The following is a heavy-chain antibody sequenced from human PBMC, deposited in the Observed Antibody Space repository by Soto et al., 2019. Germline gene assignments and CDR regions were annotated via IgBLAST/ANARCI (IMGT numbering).Heavy chain of an antibody. D-gene: IGHD3-16*02. J-gene: IGHJ6*04. CDR1: GFTFDDYA. CDR3: ANDFILGDLVWVSYCHNKKVGLHTTVVVIPTCRYYYYYGMDV. V-gene: IGHV3-9*01. CDR2: ISWSSGSI. Sequence: HPWGSLRLSCVASGFTFDDYAMHWVRQAPAKGLEWVSGISWSSGSIGYADSVKGRFTISRDTSKNSLYLHMNNLRAEDKALYYCANDFILGDLVWVSYCHNKKVGLHTTVVVIPTCRYYYYYGMDVCRRRPTVTVSS.